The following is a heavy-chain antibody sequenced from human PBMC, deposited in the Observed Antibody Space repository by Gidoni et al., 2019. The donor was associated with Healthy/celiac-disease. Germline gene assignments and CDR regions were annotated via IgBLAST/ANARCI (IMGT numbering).Heavy chain of an antibody. CDR3: ARAPRYYDYVWGSYRPDAFDI. Sequence: QVQLQESGPGLVKPSETLSLTCTVSGGSISSYYWSWIRQPPGKGLEWIGYIYYSGSTNYNPSLKSRVTISVDTSKNQFSLKLSSVTAADTAVYYCARAPRYYDYVWGSYRPDAFDIWGQGTMVTVSS. J-gene: IGHJ3*02. CDR1: GGSISSYY. D-gene: IGHD3-16*02. V-gene: IGHV4-59*01. CDR2: IYYSGST.